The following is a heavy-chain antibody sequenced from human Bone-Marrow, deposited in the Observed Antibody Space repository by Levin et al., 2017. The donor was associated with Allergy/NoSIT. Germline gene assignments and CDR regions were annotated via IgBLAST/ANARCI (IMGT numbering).Heavy chain of an antibody. V-gene: IGHV3-23*01. CDR1: GFSFSSYG. J-gene: IGHJ5*01. CDR2: ISGVSGSASNT. D-gene: IGHD3-3*01. CDR3: AKLYYDLWSGHRPPHNWFDS. Sequence: GESLKISCAASGFSFSSYGMGWVRQAPGKGLEWVSAISGVSGSASNTYYAGPVKGRFTISRDNAKNTLYLQMNSQRAEDEGVYYCAKLYYDLWSGHRPPHNWFDSWGQGALVTVSS.